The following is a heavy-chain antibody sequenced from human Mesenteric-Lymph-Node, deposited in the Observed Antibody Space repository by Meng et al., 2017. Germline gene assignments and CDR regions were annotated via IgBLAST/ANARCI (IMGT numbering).Heavy chain of an antibody. CDR1: GGSISSGDYY. CDR3: ARDLGVATSIAGFVY. V-gene: IGHV4-30-4*01. J-gene: IGHJ4*02. Sequence: QVQLQESGPGLVKPSQTPSLLCTVPGGSISSGDYYWSWIRQPPGKGLEWIGYIYYSGSTYYNPSLKSRVTISVDTSKNQFSLRLSSVTAADTAVYYCARDLGVATSIAGFVYWGQGTLVTVSS. CDR2: IYYSGST. D-gene: IGHD5-12*01.